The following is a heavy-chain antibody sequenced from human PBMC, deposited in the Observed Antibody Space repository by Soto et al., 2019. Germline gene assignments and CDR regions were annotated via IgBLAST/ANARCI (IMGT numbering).Heavy chain of an antibody. CDR1: GGSISSYY. V-gene: IGHV4-59*08. J-gene: IGHJ4*02. Sequence: SETLSLTCTVSGGSISSYYWSWIRQPPGKGLEWIGYIYYSGSTNYNPSLKSRVTISVDTSKNQFSLKLSSVTAADTAVYYCARLTYWSGYDYWGQGTLVTVSS. CDR3: ARLTYWSGYDY. D-gene: IGHD3-3*01. CDR2: IYYSGST.